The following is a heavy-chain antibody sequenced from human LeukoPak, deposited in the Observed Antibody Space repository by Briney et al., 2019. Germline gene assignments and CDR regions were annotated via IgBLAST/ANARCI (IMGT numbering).Heavy chain of an antibody. V-gene: IGHV1-69*13. CDR2: IIPIFGTA. CDR1: GYTFTSYY. J-gene: IGHJ4*02. Sequence: GASVKVSCKASGYTFTSYYMHWVRQAPGQGLEWMGGIIPIFGTANYAQKFQGRVTITADESTSTAYMELSSLRSEDTAVYYCATIYGDYVWAFDYWGQGTLVTVSS. CDR3: ATIYGDYVWAFDY. D-gene: IGHD4-17*01.